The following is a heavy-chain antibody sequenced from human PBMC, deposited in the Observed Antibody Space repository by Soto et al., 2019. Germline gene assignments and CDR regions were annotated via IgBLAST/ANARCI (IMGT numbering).Heavy chain of an antibody. CDR2: ISSSSSYI. Sequence: EVQLVESGGGLVKPGGSLRLSCAASGFTFSSYSMNWVRQAPGKGLEWVSSISSSSSYIYYADSVKGRFTISRDNAKNSLYLQMNSLRAEDTAVYYCARPLYYDFWSDYYTFVAFDIWGQGTMVTVSS. D-gene: IGHD3-3*01. CDR3: ARPLYYDFWSDYYTFVAFDI. CDR1: GFTFSSYS. V-gene: IGHV3-21*01. J-gene: IGHJ3*02.